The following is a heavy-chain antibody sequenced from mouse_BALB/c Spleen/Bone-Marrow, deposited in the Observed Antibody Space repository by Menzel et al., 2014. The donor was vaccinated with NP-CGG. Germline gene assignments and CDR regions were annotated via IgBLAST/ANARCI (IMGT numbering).Heavy chain of an antibody. CDR1: GFSLTSYG. J-gene: IGHJ3*01. D-gene: IGHD2-4*01. V-gene: IGHV2-6-1*01. CDR3: ARSPSTMITGGFAY. CDR2: IWSDGST. Sequence: VKVEESGPGLEAPSQSLSITCTISGFSLTSYGVHWVRQPPGKGLEWLVVIWSDGSTTYNSALKSRLSISKDNSKSQVFLKMNSLQTDDTAMYYCARSPSTMITGGFAYWGQGTLVTVSA.